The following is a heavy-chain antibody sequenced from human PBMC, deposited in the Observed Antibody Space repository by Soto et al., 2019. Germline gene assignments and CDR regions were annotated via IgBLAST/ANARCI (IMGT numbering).Heavy chain of an antibody. D-gene: IGHD6-19*01. J-gene: IGHJ1*01. Sequence: EVQLLESGGGLIQPGGSLILSCAASGFSFSNNGMSWLRQAPGKGLEWVSGISGSDGTTYYADSVRGRFTISRDNSKNTLYLQVSSLRAEDTALYYCAKPGYSSDWSRFQHWGQGTLITVSS. CDR2: ISGSDGTT. CDR1: GFSFSNNG. CDR3: AKPGYSSDWSRFQH. V-gene: IGHV3-23*01.